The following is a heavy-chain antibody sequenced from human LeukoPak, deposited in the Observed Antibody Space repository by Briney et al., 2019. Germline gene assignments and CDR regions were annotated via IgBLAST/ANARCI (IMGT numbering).Heavy chain of an antibody. D-gene: IGHD3-22*01. CDR2: ISGSGGST. Sequence: GGSLRLSCAASGFSVTNNYMSWVRQAPGKGLEWVSAISGSGGSTYYADSVKGRFTISRDNSKNTLYLQMNSLRAEDTAVYYCAKDRGSSGYHGQFDYWGQGTLVTVSS. CDR3: AKDRGSSGYHGQFDY. CDR1: GFSVTNNY. J-gene: IGHJ4*02. V-gene: IGHV3-23*01.